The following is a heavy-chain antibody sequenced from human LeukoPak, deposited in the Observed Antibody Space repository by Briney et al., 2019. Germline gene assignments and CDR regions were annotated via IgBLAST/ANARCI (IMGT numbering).Heavy chain of an antibody. J-gene: IGHJ4*02. CDR3: ASELRYFDWSPGY. D-gene: IGHD3-9*01. V-gene: IGHV3-23*01. CDR1: GFTFSSYA. Sequence: GGFLRLSCAASGFTFSSYAMSRVRQAPGKGLEWVSAISGSGGSTYYADSVKGRFTISRDNSKNTLYLQMNSLRAEDTAVYYCASELRYFDWSPGYWGQGTLVTVSS. CDR2: ISGSGGST.